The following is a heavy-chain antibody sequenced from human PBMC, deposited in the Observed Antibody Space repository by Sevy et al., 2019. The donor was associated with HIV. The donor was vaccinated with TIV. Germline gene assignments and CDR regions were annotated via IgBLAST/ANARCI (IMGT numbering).Heavy chain of an antibody. J-gene: IGHJ6*02. D-gene: IGHD5-12*01. CDR1: GGTFSSYA. CDR3: AGRQGSCGYDYYYYYGMDV. CDR2: IIPIFGTA. Sequence: ASVKVSCKASGGTFSSYAINWVRQAPGQGLEWMGGIIPIFGTANYAQKFQGRVTITADESTSTAYMELSSLRSEDTAGYYCAGRQGSCGYDYYYYYGMDVWGQGTMVTVSS. V-gene: IGHV1-69*13.